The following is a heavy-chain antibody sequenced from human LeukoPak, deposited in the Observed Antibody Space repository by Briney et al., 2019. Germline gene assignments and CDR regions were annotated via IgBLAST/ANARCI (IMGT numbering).Heavy chain of an antibody. V-gene: IGHV3-7*03. CDR3: AKDYSGSYTYNWFDP. CDR2: IKQDGSEK. D-gene: IGHD1-26*01. Sequence: GGSLRLSCAASGFTFSSYWMSWVRQAPGKGLEWVANIKQDGSEKYYVDSVKGRFTISRDNAKNSLYLQMNSLRAEDTAVYYCAKDYSGSYTYNWFDPWGQGTLVTVSS. CDR1: GFTFSSYW. J-gene: IGHJ5*02.